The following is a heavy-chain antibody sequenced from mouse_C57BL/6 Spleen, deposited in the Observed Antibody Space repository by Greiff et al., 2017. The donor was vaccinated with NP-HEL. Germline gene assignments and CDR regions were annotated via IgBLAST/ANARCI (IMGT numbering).Heavy chain of an antibody. V-gene: IGHV1-82*01. Sequence: VQLQQSGPELVKPGASVKISCKASGYAFSSSWMNWVKQRPGKGLEWIGRIYPGDGGTNYNGKFKGKATLTAAKSSSTAYMQLSSLTSEDSAVYFCARKANDDSYYYAMDYWGQGTSVTVSS. CDR3: ARKANDDSYYYAMDY. J-gene: IGHJ4*01. CDR1: GYAFSSSW. CDR2: IYPGDGGT. D-gene: IGHD2-3*01.